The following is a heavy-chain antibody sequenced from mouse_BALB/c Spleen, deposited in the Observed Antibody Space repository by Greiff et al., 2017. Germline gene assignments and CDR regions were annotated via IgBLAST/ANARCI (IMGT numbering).Heavy chain of an antibody. CDR3: AREGYGGAMDY. Sequence: EVQVVESGGGLVKPGGSLKLSCAASGFTFSDYYMYWVRQTPEKRLEWVATISDGGSYTYYPDSVKGRFTISRDNAKNNLYLQMSSLKSEDTAMYYCAREGYGGAMDYWGQGTSVTVSS. J-gene: IGHJ4*01. V-gene: IGHV5-4*02. CDR2: ISDGGSYT. CDR1: GFTFSDYY. D-gene: IGHD1-1*02.